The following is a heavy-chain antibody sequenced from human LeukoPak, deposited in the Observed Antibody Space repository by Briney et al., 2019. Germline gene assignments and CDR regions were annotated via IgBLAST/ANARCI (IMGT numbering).Heavy chain of an antibody. V-gene: IGHV4-34*01. Sequence: PSETLSRTCAVYGGSFSGYYWSWIRQPPGKGLEWIGEINHSGSTNYNPSLKSRVTISVDTSKNQFSLKLSSVTAADTAVYYCARGKAIFGVVIAAHYYFDYWGQGTLVTVSS. J-gene: IGHJ4*02. CDR1: GGSFSGYY. CDR2: INHSGST. D-gene: IGHD3-3*01. CDR3: ARGKAIFGVVIAAHYYFDY.